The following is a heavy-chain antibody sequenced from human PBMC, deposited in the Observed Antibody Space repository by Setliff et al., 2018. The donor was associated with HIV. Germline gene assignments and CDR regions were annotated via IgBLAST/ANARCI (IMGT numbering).Heavy chain of an antibody. CDR3: ARSLLPSITVAGTIGY. CDR2: IFYSGST. Sequence: TSETLSLTCTVSGGSISSSSYYWGWIRQPPGKGLEWIGSIFYSGSTYYNPSLRSRVTISVDTSKNHFSLKLSSVTAADTAVYYCARSLLPSITVAGTIGYWGQGSLVTVSS. V-gene: IGHV4-39*02. J-gene: IGHJ4*02. D-gene: IGHD6-19*01. CDR1: GGSISSSSYY.